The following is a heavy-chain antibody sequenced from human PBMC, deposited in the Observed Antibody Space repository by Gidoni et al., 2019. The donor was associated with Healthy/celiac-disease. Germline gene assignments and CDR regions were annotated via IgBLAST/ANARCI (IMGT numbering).Heavy chain of an antibody. Sequence: QVQLVESGGGLVKPGGSLRLSCAAPGFTFSDYYMSWIRQAPGKGLEWVSYISSSSSYTNYADSVKGRFTISRDNAKNSLYLQMNSLRAEDTAVYYCASFSGPSGSHYYFDYWGQGTLVTVSS. J-gene: IGHJ4*02. CDR1: GFTFSDYY. V-gene: IGHV3-11*06. D-gene: IGHD1-26*01. CDR3: ASFSGPSGSHYYFDY. CDR2: ISSSSSYT.